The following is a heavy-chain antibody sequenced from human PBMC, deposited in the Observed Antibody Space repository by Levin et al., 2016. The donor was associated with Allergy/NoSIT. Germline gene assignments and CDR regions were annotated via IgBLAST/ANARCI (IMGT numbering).Heavy chain of an antibody. CDR3: ARDLRRYSYGYSIEY. V-gene: IGHV3-30-3*01. CDR2: ISYDGTNK. D-gene: IGHD5-18*01. Sequence: GESLKISCAASGFSFSTYAIHWVRQAPGKGLEWVALISYDGTNKYYTDSVKGRFTISRDNSKNTLYLQMNSLRGEDSAVYYCARDLRRYSYGYSIEYWGQGTLVTVSS. CDR1: GFSFSTYA. J-gene: IGHJ4*02.